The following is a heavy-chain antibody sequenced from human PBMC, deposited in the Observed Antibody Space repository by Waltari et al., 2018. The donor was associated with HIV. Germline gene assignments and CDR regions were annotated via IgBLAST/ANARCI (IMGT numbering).Heavy chain of an antibody. D-gene: IGHD3-10*01. J-gene: IGHJ4*02. V-gene: IGHV4-38-2*01. CDR1: GYYISSGYY. CDR2: IYPSGGT. CDR3: ARAGGSGARFDY. Sequence: QVQLQESGPGLVKPSETLSLTCAVSGYYISSGYYWGRIRQSPGKGREWIGSIYPSGGTYYNPSLKSRVTISLDTSKNQFSLKLTSVTAADTAVFYCARAGGSGARFDYWGQGTLVTVSS.